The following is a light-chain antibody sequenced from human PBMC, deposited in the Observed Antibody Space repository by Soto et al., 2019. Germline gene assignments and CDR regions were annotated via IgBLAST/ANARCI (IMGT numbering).Light chain of an antibody. CDR1: QGISNY. Sequence: DIQMTQSPSSLSASVGDRVTITCRASQGISNYLAWYQQKSGKVPKLLIYAASTLQSGVPSRFSGSGSGTDFTLTISSLQPEDVANYYCQKYNSAPRACGQGTKVDIK. J-gene: IGKJ1*01. CDR2: AAS. V-gene: IGKV1-27*01. CDR3: QKYNSAPRA.